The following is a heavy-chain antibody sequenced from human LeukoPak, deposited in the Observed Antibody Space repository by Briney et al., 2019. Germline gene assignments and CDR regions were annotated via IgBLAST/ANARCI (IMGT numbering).Heavy chain of an antibody. D-gene: IGHD3-22*01. V-gene: IGHV1-46*01. CDR3: ARGMYYYDSSGYYSH. CDR1: GGTFSSYA. Sequence: ASEKVSCKASGGTFSSYAISWARQAPGQGLEWMGIINPSGGSTSYAQKFQGRVTMTRDTSTSTVYMELSSLRSEDTAVYYCARGMYYYDSSGYYSHWGQGTLVTVSS. CDR2: INPSGGST. J-gene: IGHJ4*02.